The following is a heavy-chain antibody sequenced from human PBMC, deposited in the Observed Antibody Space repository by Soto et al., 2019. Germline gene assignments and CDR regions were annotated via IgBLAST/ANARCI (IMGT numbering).Heavy chain of an antibody. D-gene: IGHD3-22*01. CDR3: AKSLYYYDSSPLDH. Sequence: GGSLRLSCAAAGFDFEDYAMHWVRQVPGKGLEWVSLTNSDGTDSYYMDSVKGRFTISRDNAKSTLYLQMDRLRPEDTALYFCAKSLYYYDSSPLDHWGQGTLVAVSS. J-gene: IGHJ4*02. V-gene: IGHV3-43D*04. CDR2: TNSDGTDS. CDR1: GFDFEDYA.